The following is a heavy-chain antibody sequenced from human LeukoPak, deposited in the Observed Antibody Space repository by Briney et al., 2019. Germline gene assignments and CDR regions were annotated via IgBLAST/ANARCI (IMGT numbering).Heavy chain of an antibody. V-gene: IGHV3-48*03. CDR3: SRDRHCIGSTCYGL. CDR2: ISSSGSTI. J-gene: IGHJ4*02. CDR1: GFTFSSYE. D-gene: IGHD2-2*01. Sequence: QPGGSLRLSCAAYGFTFSSYEMNWVRQAPGKGPEWVSYISSSGSTIYYADSVKGRFIISRDNSKNTLYLQMNSLRAEDTAVYYCSRDRHCIGSTCYGLWGQGTRVTVSS.